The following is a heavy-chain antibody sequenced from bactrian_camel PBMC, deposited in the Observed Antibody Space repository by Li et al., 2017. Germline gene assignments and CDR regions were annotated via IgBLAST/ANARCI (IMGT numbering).Heavy chain of an antibody. CDR1: GYTYSSYY. D-gene: IGHD1*01. Sequence: HVQLVESGGGLVQPGGSLRLSCAASGYTYSSYYVNWIRQAPGKGLEWVASIYQDDNDVYYTDSVQGRFAVSRANAAHTAYLEMNSLKSEDTALYHCTTSYAYCNIGYCYSVNNYWGQGTQVTVS. V-gene: IGHV3S6*01. CDR3: TTSYAYCNIGYCYSVNNY. J-gene: IGHJ4*01. CDR2: IYQDDNDV.